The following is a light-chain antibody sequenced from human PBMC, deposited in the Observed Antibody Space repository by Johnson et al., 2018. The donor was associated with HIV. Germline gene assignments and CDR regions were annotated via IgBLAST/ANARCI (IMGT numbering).Light chain of an antibody. CDR3: GTWDSSLSGYV. CDR1: NSNIGYNS. Sequence: QSVLTQPPSVSAAPGQRVTISCSGNNSNIGYNSVSWYQQVPGTAPKLLVYDNSKRPSGIPDRFSATKSGTSATLGITGLQTGDEADYYCGTWDSSLSGYVLGTGNNVTVL. V-gene: IGLV1-51*01. CDR2: DNS. J-gene: IGLJ1*01.